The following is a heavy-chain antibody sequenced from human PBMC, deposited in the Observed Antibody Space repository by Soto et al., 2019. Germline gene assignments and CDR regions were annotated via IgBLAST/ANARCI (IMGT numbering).Heavy chain of an antibody. CDR3: AAATTWNFHFHY. CDR1: GFTISPHG. Sequence: ESGGGVVPPGTSLRLSCAASGFTISPHGMHWVRQAPGKGLEWVANIWYDGSNRFYADSVKGRFTISKDNSKNTLYLQMSSLRAEDTAVYYCAAATTWNFHFHYWGQGTQVTVSS. J-gene: IGHJ4*02. D-gene: IGHD1-7*01. V-gene: IGHV3-33*01. CDR2: IWYDGSNR.